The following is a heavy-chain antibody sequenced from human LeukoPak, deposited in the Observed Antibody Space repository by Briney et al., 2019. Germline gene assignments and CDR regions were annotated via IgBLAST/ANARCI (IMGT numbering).Heavy chain of an antibody. V-gene: IGHV5-51*01. CDR3: ARHAIVGATKSYFDY. J-gene: IGHJ4*02. Sequence: GQSLKISCKASGYIFTNYWIGWVRQLPGKGLECMGIIYPGDSDTRYSPSFQGQVTISADKSVSTAYLQWSSLKASDTAMYYCARHAIVGATKSYFDYWGQGTLVTVSS. CDR2: IYPGDSDT. CDR1: GYIFTNYW. D-gene: IGHD1-26*01.